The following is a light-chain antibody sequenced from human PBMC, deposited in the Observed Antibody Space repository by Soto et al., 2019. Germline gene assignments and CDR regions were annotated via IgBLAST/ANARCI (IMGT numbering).Light chain of an antibody. Sequence: SALTKPASVSGSPGQSITISCTGTSSDVGGYNYVSWYQQHPGKAPKLMIYDVSNRPSGVSNRFSGSKSGNTASLTISGLQAEDEADYYCSSYTSSSTPWVFGGGTKLTVL. V-gene: IGLV2-14*01. J-gene: IGLJ3*02. CDR2: DVS. CDR3: SSYTSSSTPWV. CDR1: SSDVGGYNY.